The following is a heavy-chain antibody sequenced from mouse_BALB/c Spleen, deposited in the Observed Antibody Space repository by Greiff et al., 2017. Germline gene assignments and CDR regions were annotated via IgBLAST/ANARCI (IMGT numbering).Heavy chain of an antibody. V-gene: IGHV1-80*01. CDR3: ASGDYGSSYGVAY. CDR2: IYPGDGDT. D-gene: IGHD1-1*01. CDR1: GYAFSSYW. Sequence: VQLQESGAELVRPGSSVKISCKASGYAFSSYWMNWVKQRPGQGLEWIGQIYPGDGDTNYNGKFKGKATLTADKSSSTAYMQLSSLTSEDSAVYFCASGDYGSSYGVAYWGQGTLVTVSA. J-gene: IGHJ3*01.